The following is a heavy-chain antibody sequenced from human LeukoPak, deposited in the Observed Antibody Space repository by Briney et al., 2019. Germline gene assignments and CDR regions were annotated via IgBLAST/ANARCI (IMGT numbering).Heavy chain of an antibody. V-gene: IGHV3-73*01. CDR3: TGDNFDSSVKFDY. Sequence: GGSLRLSCVVSGFTLSGSAVHWVRQASGKGLEWVGRIRSKANNYATAYAASVKGRFTISRDDSKNTAYLQMNSLKTEDTAVYYCTGDNFDSSVKFDYWGQGTLVTVSS. D-gene: IGHD3-22*01. CDR1: GFTLSGSA. CDR2: IRSKANNYAT. J-gene: IGHJ4*02.